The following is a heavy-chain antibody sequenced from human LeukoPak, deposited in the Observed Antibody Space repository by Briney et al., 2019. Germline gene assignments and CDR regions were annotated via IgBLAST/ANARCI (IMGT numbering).Heavy chain of an antibody. CDR1: GGSFSGYY. CDR2: INHSGST. V-gene: IGHV4-34*01. Sequence: PSETLSLTCAVYGGSFSGYYWSWIRQPPGKGLEWIGEINHSGSTNYNPSLKSRVTISVDTSKNQFSLKLSSVTAADTAVYYCARRRRGRWLRSPTYFDYWGQGTLVTVSS. D-gene: IGHD5-24*01. CDR3: ARRRRGRWLRSPTYFDY. J-gene: IGHJ4*02.